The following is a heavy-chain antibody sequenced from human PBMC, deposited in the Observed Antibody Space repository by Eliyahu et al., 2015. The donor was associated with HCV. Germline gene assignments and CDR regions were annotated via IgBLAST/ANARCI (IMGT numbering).Heavy chain of an antibody. J-gene: IGHJ4*02. CDR1: GFXFSDYY. CDR2: VXGTGKSI. Sequence: QVQLVESGGGLVKSGGSLRLSCAASGFXFSDYYXTWLRXAPGKGLGGVAHVXGTGKSIYYVDSVEGRFSSSRDNAKNSVYLQMNNVTAEDTAIYYCARLSRWPHRAFDYWGQGTLVTVSS. V-gene: IGHV3-11*01. CDR3: ARLSRWPHRAFDY. D-gene: IGHD5-24*01.